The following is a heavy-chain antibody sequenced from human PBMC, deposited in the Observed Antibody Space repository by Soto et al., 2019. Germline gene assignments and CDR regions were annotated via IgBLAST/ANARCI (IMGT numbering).Heavy chain of an antibody. D-gene: IGHD2-2*01. Sequence: QVQLVQSGAEVKKPGASVKVSCKASGYTFTGYYMHWVRQAPGQGLEWMGWINPNSGGTNYAQKFQGRVTMTRDQSISTAYMELSRLRSDDTAVYYCARGPWCSSTSGYYYYYGMDVWGQGTTVTVSS. CDR2: INPNSGGT. J-gene: IGHJ6*02. CDR3: ARGPWCSSTSGYYYYYGMDV. CDR1: GYTFTGYY. V-gene: IGHV1-2*02.